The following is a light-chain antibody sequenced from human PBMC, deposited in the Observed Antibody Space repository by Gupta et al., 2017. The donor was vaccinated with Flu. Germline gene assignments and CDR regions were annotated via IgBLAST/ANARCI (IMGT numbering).Light chain of an antibody. J-gene: IGKJ1*01. CDR3: QQYDRYSWT. CDR2: KAS. CDR1: QSISSW. Sequence: PSTLSASVGDRLTITCRASQSISSWLAWYQQKPGKPPKLLIYKASSLESGVPSRFSGSGSGTEFTLTISSLQPDDFATYYCQQYDRYSWTFGQGTKVEIK. V-gene: IGKV1-5*03.